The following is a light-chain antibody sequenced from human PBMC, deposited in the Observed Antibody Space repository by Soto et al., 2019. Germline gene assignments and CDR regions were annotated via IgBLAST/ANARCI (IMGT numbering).Light chain of an antibody. CDR1: SSDVGHYDY. CDR2: EVS. CDR3: SSYGGSNNLV. Sequence: QSVLTQPPSASGSPGQSVTISCTGTSSDVGHYDYVSWYQQQPGKAPKLMIYEVSKRPSGVPDRFSGSKFGYTASLTVSGLQDEDEADYYCSSYGGSNNLVFGGGTKLTVL. V-gene: IGLV2-8*01. J-gene: IGLJ2*01.